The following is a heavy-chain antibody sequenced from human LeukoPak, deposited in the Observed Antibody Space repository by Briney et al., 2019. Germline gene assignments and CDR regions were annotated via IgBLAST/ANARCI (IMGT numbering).Heavy chain of an antibody. CDR3: ASGFYYGSGSYGFDY. D-gene: IGHD3-10*01. CDR1: GGSISSGDYY. Sequence: SQTLSLTCTVSGGSISSGDYYWSWIRQPPGKGLEWIGYIYYSGSTYYNPSLKSRVTISLDTSKNQFSLKLSSVTAADTAVYYCASGFYYGSGSYGFDYWGQGTLVTVSS. J-gene: IGHJ4*02. V-gene: IGHV4-30-4*01. CDR2: IYYSGST.